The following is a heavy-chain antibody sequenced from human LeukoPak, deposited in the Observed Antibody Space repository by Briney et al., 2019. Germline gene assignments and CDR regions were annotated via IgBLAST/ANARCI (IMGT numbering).Heavy chain of an antibody. CDR1: GGSISSYY. J-gene: IGHJ4*02. CDR3: ARQQWGRNFDY. D-gene: IGHD6-19*01. Sequence: ASETLSLTCTVSGGSISSYYWSRIRQPAGKGLEWIGRIYTSGTTSYKPSLKSRVTMSVDTSKNQFSLKLSSVTAADTAVYYCARQQWGRNFDYWGQGTLVTVSS. V-gene: IGHV4-4*07. CDR2: IYTSGTT.